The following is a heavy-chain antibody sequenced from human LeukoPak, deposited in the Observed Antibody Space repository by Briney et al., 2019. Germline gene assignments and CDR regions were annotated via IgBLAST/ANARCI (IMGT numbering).Heavy chain of an antibody. J-gene: IGHJ4*02. D-gene: IGHD5-18*01. V-gene: IGHV4-4*07. Sequence: SGTPSLSPAVSRVSLSVYNASCVPDTARERLWRIGRIYSSGTANSTPSLKSRVTMSLNTPKNQFSLKLSSGTAADTGVYYCEREHRYSHDFDYWGQGTLVTVSS. CDR1: RVSLSVYN. CDR2: IYSSGTA. CDR3: EREHRYSHDFDY.